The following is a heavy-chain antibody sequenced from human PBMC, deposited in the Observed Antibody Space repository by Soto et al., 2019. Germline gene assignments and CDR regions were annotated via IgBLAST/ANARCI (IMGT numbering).Heavy chain of an antibody. CDR1: GYTFTSYD. CDR2: MNPNSGNT. Sequence: QVQLVQSGAEVKKPGASVKVSCKASGYTFTSYDINWVRQATGQGLEWMGWMNPNSGNTGYAQKFQGRVTMTRNTSIGTAYMELSSLRSEDTAVYYCARCQAKGRGRTVVTYNWCDPWCQGSLVTVSS. D-gene: IGHD2-15*01. CDR3: ARCQAKGRGRTVVTYNWCDP. J-gene: IGHJ5*02. V-gene: IGHV1-8*01.